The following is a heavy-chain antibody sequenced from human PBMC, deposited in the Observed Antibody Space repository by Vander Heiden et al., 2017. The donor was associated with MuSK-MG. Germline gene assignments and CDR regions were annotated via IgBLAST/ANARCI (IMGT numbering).Heavy chain of an antibody. J-gene: IGHJ4*02. V-gene: IGHV4-34*01. CDR3: ASSRTERYFDY. D-gene: IGHD6-25*01. CDR2: INHSGST. CDR1: GGSFSGYY. Sequence: VQLQQCRAGLLKPSETLSLTCAVYGGSFSGYYWSWIRQPPGKGLEWIGEINHSGSTNYNPSLKSRVTISVDTSKNQFSLKLSSVTAADTAVYYCASSRTERYFDYWGQGTLVTVSS.